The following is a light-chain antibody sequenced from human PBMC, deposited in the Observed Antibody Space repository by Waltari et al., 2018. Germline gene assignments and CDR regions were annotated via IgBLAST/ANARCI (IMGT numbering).Light chain of an antibody. J-gene: IGLJ3*02. CDR3: TSFTSSATWV. CDR1: SPDIRAYKH. V-gene: IGLV2-14*01. CDR2: EVS. Sequence: QSALTQPASVSGSPGQSITIPCSGTSPDIRAYKHVSWYQQHPGKAPKLMIYEVSNRPSGVSNRFSGSKSGNTASLTISGLQADDESHYYCTSFTSSATWVFGGGTKVTVL.